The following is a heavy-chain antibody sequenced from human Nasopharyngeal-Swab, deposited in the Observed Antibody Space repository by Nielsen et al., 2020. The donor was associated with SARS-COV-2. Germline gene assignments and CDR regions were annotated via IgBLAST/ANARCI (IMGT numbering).Heavy chain of an antibody. CDR2: IHQSGST. CDR3: ARERTAPGTLYYFDY. Sequence: WIRQPPGKGLEWMGFIHQSGSTTYSPSLKSRLTMSVDTSKNQFPLKLTSVTAADTALYYCARERTAPGTLYYFDYWGQGTPVTVSS. D-gene: IGHD1/OR15-1a*01. V-gene: IGHV4-30-2*05. J-gene: IGHJ4*02.